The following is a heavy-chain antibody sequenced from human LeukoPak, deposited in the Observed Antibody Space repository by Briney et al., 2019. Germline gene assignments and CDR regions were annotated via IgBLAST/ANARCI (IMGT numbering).Heavy chain of an antibody. V-gene: IGHV1-8*01. J-gene: IGHJ4*02. CDR3: ARGPIAVAGTYYFDY. D-gene: IGHD6-19*01. CDR1: GYTFTSYD. Sequence: ASVKVSCKASGYTFTSYDINRVRQATGRGLEWMGWMNPNSGNTGYAQKFQGRVTMTRNTSISTAYMELSSLRSEDTAVYYCARGPIAVAGTYYFDYWGQGTLVTVSS. CDR2: MNPNSGNT.